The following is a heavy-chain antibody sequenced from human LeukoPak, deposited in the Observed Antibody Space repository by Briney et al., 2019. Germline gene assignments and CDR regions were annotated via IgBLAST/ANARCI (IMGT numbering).Heavy chain of an antibody. CDR3: ASIGGTVRDS. Sequence: SETLSLTCAVSGVSVSSTYWWTWVRQPPGKGPEWIGEIYHSGTSNYNPSLKSRVTISLDKSNNQFSLRLTSVTAADTAMYYCASIGGTVRDSWGQGTLVTVSS. D-gene: IGHD4-17*01. CDR1: GVSVSSTYW. J-gene: IGHJ4*02. V-gene: IGHV4-4*02. CDR2: IYHSGTS.